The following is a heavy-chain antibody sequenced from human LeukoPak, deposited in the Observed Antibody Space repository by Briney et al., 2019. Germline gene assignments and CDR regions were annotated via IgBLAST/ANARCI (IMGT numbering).Heavy chain of an antibody. CDR3: ARGGGSIAARRRYYYDMDV. CDR2: INHSGST. Sequence: PSETLSLTCAVYGRSFSGYYWSWIRQPPGKGLEWIGVINHSGSTNYNPSLKSRVTISVDTSKNQFSLKLSSVTAADTAVYYCARGGGSIAARRRYYYDMDVWGQGTTVTVSS. CDR1: GRSFSGYY. V-gene: IGHV4-34*01. J-gene: IGHJ6*02. D-gene: IGHD6-6*01.